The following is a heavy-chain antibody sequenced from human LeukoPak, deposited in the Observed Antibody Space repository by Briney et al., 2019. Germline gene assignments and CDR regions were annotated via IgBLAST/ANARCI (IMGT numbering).Heavy chain of an antibody. CDR1: GFTVSSNY. V-gene: IGHV3-53*05. D-gene: IGHD3-22*01. CDR2: IYSGGST. Sequence: PGGSLRLSCAASGFTVSSNYMSWVRQAPGKGLEWVSVIYSGGSTYYADSVKGRFTISRDNSKNTLYLQMNSLRAEDTAVYYCARSNSSGYYLKYYFDYWGQGTLVTVSS. CDR3: ARSNSSGYYLKYYFDY. J-gene: IGHJ4*02.